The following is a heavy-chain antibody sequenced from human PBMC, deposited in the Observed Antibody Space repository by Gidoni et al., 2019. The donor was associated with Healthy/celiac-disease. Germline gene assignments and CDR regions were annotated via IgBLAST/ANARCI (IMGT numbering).Heavy chain of an antibody. CDR1: GGSTSSGGYY. J-gene: IGHJ4*02. Sequence: QVQLQESAPGLVKPSQTLSLTCTVSGGSTSSGGYYWSWIRQHPGKGLECVGYIYYSGSTYYNPSLKSRVTISVDTSKNQFSLKLSAVTAADTAVYYCATSFDIAAAGYYFDYWGQGTLVTVSS. CDR3: ATSFDIAAAGYYFDY. V-gene: IGHV4-31*03. D-gene: IGHD6-13*01. CDR2: IYYSGST.